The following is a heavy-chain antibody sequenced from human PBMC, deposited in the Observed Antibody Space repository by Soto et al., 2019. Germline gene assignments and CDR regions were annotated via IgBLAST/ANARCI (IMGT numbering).Heavy chain of an antibody. CDR3: AREWITGYYYYGMDV. Sequence: PSETLSLTCTVSGGSISSYYWSWIRQPAGKGLEWIGRIYTSGSTNYNPSLKSRVTMSVDTSKNQFSLKLSPVTAADTAVYYCAREWITGYYYYGMDVWGQGTTVTVSS. J-gene: IGHJ6*02. D-gene: IGHD3-16*01. V-gene: IGHV4-4*07. CDR1: GGSISSYY. CDR2: IYTSGST.